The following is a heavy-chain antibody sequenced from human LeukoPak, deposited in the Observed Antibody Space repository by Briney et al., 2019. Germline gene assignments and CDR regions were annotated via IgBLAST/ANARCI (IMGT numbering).Heavy chain of an antibody. D-gene: IGHD6-13*01. CDR3: ARGGGIAAAGSHYFDY. Sequence: SQTLSLTCTVSGGSISSGGYYWSWIRQPPGKGLEWIGEINHSGSTNYNPSLKSRVTISVDTSKNQFSLKLSSVTAADTAVYYCARGGGIAAAGSHYFDYWGQGTLVTVSS. V-gene: IGHV4-30-2*01. CDR1: GGSISSGGYY. CDR2: INHSGST. J-gene: IGHJ4*02.